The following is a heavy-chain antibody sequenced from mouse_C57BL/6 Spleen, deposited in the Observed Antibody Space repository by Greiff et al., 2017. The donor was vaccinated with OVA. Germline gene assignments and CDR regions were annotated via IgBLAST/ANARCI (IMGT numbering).Heavy chain of an antibody. Sequence: QVQLQQSGPGLVAPSQSLSITCTVSGFSLTSYGVHWVRQPPGKGLEWLVVIWSDGSTTYNSALKSRLSISKDNSKSQVFLKMNSLQTDDTAMYYCARHPPYDYWYFDVWGTGTTVTVSS. CDR1: GFSLTSYG. J-gene: IGHJ1*03. V-gene: IGHV2-6-1*01. D-gene: IGHD2-3*01. CDR3: ARHPPYDYWYFDV. CDR2: IWSDGST.